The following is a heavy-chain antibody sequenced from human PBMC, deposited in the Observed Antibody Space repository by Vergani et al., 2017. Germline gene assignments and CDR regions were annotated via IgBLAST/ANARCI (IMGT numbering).Heavy chain of an antibody. V-gene: IGHV5-51*01. J-gene: IGHJ4*02. CDR2: IYPGDSDT. CDR1: GYSFTSYW. CDR3: ARSLTERCLQPYFDY. D-gene: IGHD5-24*01. Sequence: EVQLVQSGAEVKKPGESLKISCKGSGYSFTSYWIGWVRQMPGKGLKWMGIIYPGDSDTRYSPSFQGQVTISADKSISPAYLQWSSLKASDTAMYYCARSLTERCLQPYFDYWGQGTLVTVSS.